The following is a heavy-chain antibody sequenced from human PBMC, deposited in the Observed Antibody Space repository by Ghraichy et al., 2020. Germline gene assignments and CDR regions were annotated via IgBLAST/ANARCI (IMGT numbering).Heavy chain of an antibody. CDR1: GYTFTSYD. J-gene: IGHJ5*02. CDR2: MNPNSGNT. Sequence: ASVKVSCKASGYTFTSYDINWVRQATGQGLEWMGWMNPNSGNTGYAQKFQGRVTMTRNTSISTAYMELSSLRSEDTAVYYCARGAPYYDFWSGYFQNWFDPWGQGTLVTVSS. CDR3: ARGAPYYDFWSGYFQNWFDP. D-gene: IGHD3-3*01. V-gene: IGHV1-8*01.